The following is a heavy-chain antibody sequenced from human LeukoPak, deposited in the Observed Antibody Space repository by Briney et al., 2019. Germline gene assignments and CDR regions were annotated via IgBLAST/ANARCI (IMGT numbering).Heavy chain of an antibody. CDR3: AKDGIAAAATPTTFDY. CDR2: ISGSGGST. J-gene: IGHJ4*02. Sequence: GGSLRLSCAASGFTFSSYGMSWVRQAPGKGLEWVSAISGSGGSTYYADSVKGRFTISRDNSKNTLYLQMNSLRAEDTALYYCAKDGIAAAATPTTFDYWGQGTLVTVSS. D-gene: IGHD6-13*01. CDR1: GFTFSSYG. V-gene: IGHV3-23*01.